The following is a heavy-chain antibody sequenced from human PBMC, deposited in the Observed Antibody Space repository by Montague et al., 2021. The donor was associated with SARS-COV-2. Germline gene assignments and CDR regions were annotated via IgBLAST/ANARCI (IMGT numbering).Heavy chain of an antibody. CDR1: GDSVGSNTAA. V-gene: IGHV6-1*01. Sequence: CAISGDSVGSNTAAWNWIRQSPSGGLEWLVRTNYRSKWTSDYATSVEGRISIDPDTSKNQFFLHLRSVTPEDTGVYYCVRDTGSAQAGFDAWGQGTLVTVSS. D-gene: IGHD4-17*01. CDR3: VRDTGSAQAGFDA. J-gene: IGHJ4*02. CDR2: TNYRSKWTS.